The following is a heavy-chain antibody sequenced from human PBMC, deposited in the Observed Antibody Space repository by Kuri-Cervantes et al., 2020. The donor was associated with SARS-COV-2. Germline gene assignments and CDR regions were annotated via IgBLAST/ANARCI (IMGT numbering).Heavy chain of an antibody. Sequence: GSLRLSCNVSGGSITSVSFYWAWVRQPPGKGLEYIGSIYYSGYTHHNPSHKSRATILVDQSKNHFSLSLNSVTAADTAVYYCARLIGDPVLPGDRYYFDLWGQGTLVTVSS. CDR1: GGSITSVSFY. V-gene: IGHV4-39*02. CDR3: ARLIGDPVLPGDRYYFDL. CDR2: IYYSGYT. J-gene: IGHJ4*02. D-gene: IGHD2-21*01.